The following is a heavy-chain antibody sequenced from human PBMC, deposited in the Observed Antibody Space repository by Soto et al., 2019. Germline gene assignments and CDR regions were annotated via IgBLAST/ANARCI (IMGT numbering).Heavy chain of an antibody. CDR2: ITGTGGNT. CDR1: GFPLSTYG. CDR3: ARIRGYWYGLDV. Sequence: GGSLRLSCAASGFPLSTYGMTWVRQAPGKGLEWVSAITGTGGNTYYVDSVKGRFTSSRDNSKNMLYLQVNSLRVEDTAVYYCARIRGYWYGLDVWGQGTTVTVSS. J-gene: IGHJ6*02. V-gene: IGHV3-23*01.